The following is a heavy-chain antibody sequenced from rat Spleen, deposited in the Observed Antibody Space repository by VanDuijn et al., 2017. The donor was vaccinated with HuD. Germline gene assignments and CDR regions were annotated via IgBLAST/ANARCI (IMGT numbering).Heavy chain of an antibody. J-gene: IGHJ4*01. CDR1: GFTFNTYW. Sequence: EVQLVESGGGLVQPGRSLKLSCVASGFTFNTYWMTWIRQAPGKGLEWVASIPNGGYTYYGDSVKGRFTISRDNAKNTQYLQMDSLGSEDTATYYCARVTTALITTGVMDAWGQGASVTVSP. CDR3: ARVTTALITTGVMDA. V-gene: IGHV5-31*01. CDR2: IPNGGYT. D-gene: IGHD1-1*01.